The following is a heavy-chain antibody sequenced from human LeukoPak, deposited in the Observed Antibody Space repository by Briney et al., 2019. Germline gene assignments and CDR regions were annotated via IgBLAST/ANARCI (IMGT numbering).Heavy chain of an antibody. D-gene: IGHD3-3*01. J-gene: IGHJ4*02. CDR1: GYTFTDYY. Sequence: ATVKISCKVSGYTFTDYYMHWVQQAPGKGLEWMGLVDPEDGETIYAEKFQGRVTITADTSTDTAYMGLSSLRSEDTAVYYCATDRYDFWSGYNRFDYWGQGTLVTVSS. CDR2: VDPEDGET. V-gene: IGHV1-69-2*01. CDR3: ATDRYDFWSGYNRFDY.